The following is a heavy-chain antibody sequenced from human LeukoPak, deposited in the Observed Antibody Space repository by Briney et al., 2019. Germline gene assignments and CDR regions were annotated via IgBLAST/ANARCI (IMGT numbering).Heavy chain of an antibody. V-gene: IGHV3-30*03. J-gene: IGHJ4*02. CDR3: ARDGDTALRGVNFDY. CDR1: GFTFSSYG. Sequence: GGSLRLSCAASGFTFSSYGMHWVRQAPGKGLEWVAVISYDGSDKYYADSVKGRFTISRDSSKNTLYLQMDSLRPDDTAVYYCARDGDTALRGVNFDYWGQGTLVTVSS. D-gene: IGHD3-10*01. CDR2: ISYDGSDK.